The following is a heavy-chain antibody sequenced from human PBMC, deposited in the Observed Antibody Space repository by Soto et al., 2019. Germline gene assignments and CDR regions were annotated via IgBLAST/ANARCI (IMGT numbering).Heavy chain of an antibody. CDR2: IYNSPTT. V-gene: IGHV4-31*03. CDR1: GGSISTGGYY. J-gene: IGHJ5*02. Sequence: QVQLQESGPGLVKPSQTLSLTCTVSGGSISTGGYYWSWIRQHPGKGLEWIGYIYNSPTTYYNPSPKSRVTISVTTSTTQFSLKLSSVTVADTAVYYRASDPAPWGQGALVTVSS. CDR3: ASDPAP.